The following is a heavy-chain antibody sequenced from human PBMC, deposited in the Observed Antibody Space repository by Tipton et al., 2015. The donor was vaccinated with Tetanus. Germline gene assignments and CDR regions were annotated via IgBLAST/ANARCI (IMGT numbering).Heavy chain of an antibody. D-gene: IGHD5-12*01. J-gene: IGHJ6*03. CDR3: ARVATPSPGGYYYSYMDV. Sequence: LRLSCTVSGGSISSGGYYWSWIRQHPGKGLEWIGYIYYSGSTYYNPSLKSRVTISVDTSKNQFSLKLSSVTAADTAVYYCARVATPSPGGYYYSYMDVWGKGTTVTVSS. CDR2: IYYSGST. CDR1: GGSISSGGYY. V-gene: IGHV4-31*03.